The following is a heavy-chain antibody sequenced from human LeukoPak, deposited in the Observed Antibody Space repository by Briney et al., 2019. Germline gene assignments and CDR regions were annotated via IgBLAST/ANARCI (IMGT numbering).Heavy chain of an antibody. CDR1: GFTFSSYA. V-gene: IGHV3-23*01. J-gene: IGHJ4*02. Sequence: GGSLRLSCAASGFTFSSYAMSWVRQAPGKGLEWVSAISGSGGSTYYADSVKGRFTISRDNSKNTLYLQMNSLRAEDTDVYYCAKRPAYDSSGSVRDYWGQGTMVTVSS. CDR2: ISGSGGST. D-gene: IGHD3-22*01. CDR3: AKRPAYDSSGSVRDY.